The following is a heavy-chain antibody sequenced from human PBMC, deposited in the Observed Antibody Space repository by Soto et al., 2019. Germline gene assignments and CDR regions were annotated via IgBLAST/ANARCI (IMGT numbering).Heavy chain of an antibody. J-gene: IGHJ4*02. CDR2: IWYDESNK. CDR3: ARDLSHYLDY. Sequence: GGSLRLSCAASGFTFRNYVMHWVRQAPGKGLEWVAVIWYDESNKYYADSVKGRFTISRDTSKNTLYLQMNSLRAEDTAIYYCARDLSHYLDYWGQGTLVTVSS. CDR1: GFTFRNYV. V-gene: IGHV3-33*01.